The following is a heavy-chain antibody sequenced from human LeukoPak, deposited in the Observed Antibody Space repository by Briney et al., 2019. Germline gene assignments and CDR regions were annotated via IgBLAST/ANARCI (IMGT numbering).Heavy chain of an antibody. D-gene: IGHD3-10*01. V-gene: IGHV3-7*03. Sequence: GGSLRLSCAASGFSFSNYWMGWVRQAPGKRPEWVANMNIDGSERYYADSVKGRFTISRDNARNSVFLQMSGLRAEDTAVYYCAKDHYGSGSYYNPPWDYWGQGTLVTVSS. CDR1: GFSFSNYW. CDR3: AKDHYGSGSYYNPPWDY. CDR2: MNIDGSER. J-gene: IGHJ4*02.